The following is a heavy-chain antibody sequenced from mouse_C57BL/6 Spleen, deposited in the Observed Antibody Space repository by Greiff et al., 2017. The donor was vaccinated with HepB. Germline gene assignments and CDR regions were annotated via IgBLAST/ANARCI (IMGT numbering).Heavy chain of an antibody. J-gene: IGHJ2*01. CDR2: IYPGSGNT. Sequence: QVQLQQSGAELVRPGASVKLSCKASGYTFTDYYINWVKQRPGQGLEWIARIYPGSGNTYYNEKFKGKATLTAEKSSSTAYMQLSSLTSEDSAVYFCGYDFDYWGQGTTLTVSS. V-gene: IGHV1-76*01. D-gene: IGHD2-3*01. CDR1: GYTFTDYY. CDR3: GYDFDY.